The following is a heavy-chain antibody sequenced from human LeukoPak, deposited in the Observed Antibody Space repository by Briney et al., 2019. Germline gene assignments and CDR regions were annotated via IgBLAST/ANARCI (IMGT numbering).Heavy chain of an antibody. D-gene: IGHD3-16*01. CDR3: ARITEYYFDY. V-gene: IGHV4-59*01. Sequence: KPSETLSLTCTVSGGSISSYYWSWIRQPPGKGLEWIGYIYYSGSTNYNPSPKSRVTISVDTSKNQFSLKLSSVTAADTAVYYCARITEYYFDYWGQGTLVTVSS. J-gene: IGHJ4*02. CDR1: GGSISSYY. CDR2: IYYSGST.